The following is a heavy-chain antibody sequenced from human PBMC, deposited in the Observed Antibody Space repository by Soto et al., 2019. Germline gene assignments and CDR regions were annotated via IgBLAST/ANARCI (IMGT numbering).Heavy chain of an antibody. CDR2: ISGSGDST. Sequence: EVQLLESGGGLVQPGGSLRLSCAASGFTFSTYAMNWVRQAPGKGLEWVSGISGSGDSTYYADSVKVRFTVSRDNSKNTLYLQMNSLRADDKAVFYCAKERSSGWSFDYWGQGTLVTVSS. CDR1: GFTFSTYA. J-gene: IGHJ4*02. D-gene: IGHD6-19*01. V-gene: IGHV3-23*01. CDR3: AKERSSGWSFDY.